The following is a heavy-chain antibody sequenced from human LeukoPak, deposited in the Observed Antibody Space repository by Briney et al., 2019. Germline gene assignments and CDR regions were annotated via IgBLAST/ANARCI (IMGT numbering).Heavy chain of an antibody. D-gene: IGHD4-17*01. Sequence: GGSLRLSCAASGFTLSSYAMSWVRQAPGKGLEWVSVISGSGGSTYYADSVKGRFTISRDNSKNTLYLQMNSLRAEDTAVYYCAKELGGDHPTPYFQHWGQGTLVTVSS. V-gene: IGHV3-23*01. CDR1: GFTLSSYA. J-gene: IGHJ1*01. CDR2: ISGSGGST. CDR3: AKELGGDHPTPYFQH.